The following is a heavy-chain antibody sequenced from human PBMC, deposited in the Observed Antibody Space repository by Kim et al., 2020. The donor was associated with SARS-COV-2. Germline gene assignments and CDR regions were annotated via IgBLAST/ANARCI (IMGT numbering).Heavy chain of an antibody. D-gene: IGHD2-15*01. V-gene: IGHV1-69*02. CDR3: AGPSSCSGGSCYLDAFDI. Sequence: SVKVSCKASGGTFSSYTISGVRQAPGQGLEWMGRIIPILGIANYAQKFQGRVTITADKSTSTAFMELSSLRSEDTSVYYCAGPSSCSGGSCYLDAFDIWGQGTMVTVSS. J-gene: IGHJ3*02. CDR2: IIPILGIA. CDR1: GGTFSSYT.